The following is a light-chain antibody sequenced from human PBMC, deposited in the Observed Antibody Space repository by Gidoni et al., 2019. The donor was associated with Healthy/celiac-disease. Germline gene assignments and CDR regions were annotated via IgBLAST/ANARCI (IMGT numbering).Light chain of an antibody. J-gene: IGKJ5*01. V-gene: IGKV2D-29*02. Sequence: DLVMTQTPLSLSVTTGQPASISCKSSQSLLHSDGKTYLYWYLQTPGQSPQLLLDEVSHRFSVVPYSCSGRLSGTDLTLKISRVEADYVGFYYCMQSIQLPLTFGQGTRLEIK. CDR1: QSLLHSDGKTY. CDR2: EVS. CDR3: MQSIQLPLT.